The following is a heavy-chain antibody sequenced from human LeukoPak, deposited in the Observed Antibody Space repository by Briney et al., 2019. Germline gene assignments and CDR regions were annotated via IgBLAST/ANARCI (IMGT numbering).Heavy chain of an antibody. V-gene: IGHV3-33*01. D-gene: IGHD6-19*01. Sequence: GGSLRLSCAASGFTFSSYGMHWVRQAPGKGPEWVAAIWDGGSNKYYADSVKGRFTISRDNSKNTLYLQMNSLRGEDTAVYYCVREYSSGWYGGYWGQGTLVTVSS. CDR2: IWDGGSNK. CDR3: VREYSSGWYGGY. CDR1: GFTFSSYG. J-gene: IGHJ4*02.